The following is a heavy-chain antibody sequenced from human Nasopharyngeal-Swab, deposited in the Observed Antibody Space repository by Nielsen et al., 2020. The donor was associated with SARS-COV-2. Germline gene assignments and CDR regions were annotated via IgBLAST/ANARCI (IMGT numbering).Heavy chain of an antibody. CDR2: ISGSGGST. Sequence: VCQAPGKGLEWVSAISGSGGSTNYADSVKGRFTISRDNSKNTPYLQMNSLRAEDTAVYYCAKLSPYYYGSGSSHDAFDIWGQGTMVTVS. V-gene: IGHV3-23*01. J-gene: IGHJ3*02. D-gene: IGHD3-10*01. CDR3: AKLSPYYYGSGSSHDAFDI.